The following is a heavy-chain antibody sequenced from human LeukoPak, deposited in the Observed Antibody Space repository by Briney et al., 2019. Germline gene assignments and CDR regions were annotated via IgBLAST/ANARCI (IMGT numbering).Heavy chain of an antibody. Sequence: PGGSLRLSCAASGFTFSSYGMHWVRQAPGKGLEWVTFISYDGNNRKYADSVAGRFTISRDNSKNTLYLEMNSLRLEDTAVYYCARDRGRWVDYWGQGTLVTVSS. J-gene: IGHJ4*02. CDR1: GFTFSSYG. D-gene: IGHD4-23*01. CDR2: ISYDGNNR. V-gene: IGHV3-30*03. CDR3: ARDRGRWVDY.